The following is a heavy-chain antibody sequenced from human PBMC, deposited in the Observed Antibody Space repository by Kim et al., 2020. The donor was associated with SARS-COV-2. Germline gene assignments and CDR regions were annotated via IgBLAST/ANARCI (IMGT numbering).Heavy chain of an antibody. Sequence: SETLSLTCAVYGGSFSGYYWSWIRQPPGKGLEWIGEINHSGSTNYNPSLKSRVTISVDTSKNQFSLKLSSVTAADTAVYYCARGQLCTIGSSTSCYGGRGVRGYYGSHRPNFDYWGQGTLVTVSS. CDR2: INHSGST. J-gene: IGHJ4*02. CDR1: GGSFSGYY. D-gene: IGHD2-2*01. CDR3: ARGQLCTIGSSTSCYGGRGVRGYYGSHRPNFDY. V-gene: IGHV4-34*01.